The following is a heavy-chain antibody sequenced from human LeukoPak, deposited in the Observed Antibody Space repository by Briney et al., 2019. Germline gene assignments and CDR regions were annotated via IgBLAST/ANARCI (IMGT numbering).Heavy chain of an antibody. Sequence: GGSPRLSCAASGFTVSSNYMSWVRQAPGKGLEWVSVIYSGGSTYYADSVKGRFAISRDNSKNTLYLQMNSLRAEDTAVYYCASSAAPDAFDIWGQGTMVTVSS. V-gene: IGHV3-53*01. CDR2: IYSGGST. CDR1: GFTVSSNY. J-gene: IGHJ3*02. D-gene: IGHD6-13*01. CDR3: ASSAAPDAFDI.